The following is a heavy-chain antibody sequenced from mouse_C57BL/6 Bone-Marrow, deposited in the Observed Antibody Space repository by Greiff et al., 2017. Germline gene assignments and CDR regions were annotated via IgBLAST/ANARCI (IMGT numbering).Heavy chain of an antibody. CDR1: GFTFSDYY. J-gene: IGHJ2*01. V-gene: IGHV5-16*01. Sequence: DVKLVESEGGLVQPGSSMKLSCTASGFTFSDYYMAWVRQVPEKGLEWVANINDDGSSTYYLDSLKSRFIISSDNAKNILYLQMSSLKSENTATYYCATDNGSRYFDYWGQGTTLTVSS. CDR3: ATDNGSRYFDY. CDR2: INDDGSST. D-gene: IGHD1-1*01.